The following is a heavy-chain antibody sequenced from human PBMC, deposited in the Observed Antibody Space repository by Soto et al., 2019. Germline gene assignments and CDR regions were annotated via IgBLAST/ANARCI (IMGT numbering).Heavy chain of an antibody. D-gene: IGHD3-10*01. CDR2: ISAYNGNT. J-gene: IGHJ4*02. Sequence: ASVTVSCKASGYTFTSYGLTWVRQAPGQGLEWMGWISAYNGNTNYAQKLQGRVTMTTDTSTSTAYMELRSLRSDDTAVYYCARGGSWFGELLHFDYWGQGTLVTVSS. CDR3: ARGGSWFGELLHFDY. CDR1: GYTFTSYG. V-gene: IGHV1-18*04.